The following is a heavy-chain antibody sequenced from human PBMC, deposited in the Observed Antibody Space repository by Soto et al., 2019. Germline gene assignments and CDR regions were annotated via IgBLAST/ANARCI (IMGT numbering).Heavy chain of an antibody. CDR2: ISAYNGNP. J-gene: IGHJ3*02. CDR3: ASDGRQFVPSSDNLAI. V-gene: IGHV1-18*01. CDR1: GYTFSNYG. D-gene: IGHD6-6*01. Sequence: QVQLVQSGAELKKPGASVKVSCKASGYTFSNYGINWVRQAPGQGLELMGWISAYNGNPKYAQKIQGRVTLATETPKTTAYMELRSLRSYDTAVYYCASDGRQFVPSSDNLAIWGQWTTVTVSS.